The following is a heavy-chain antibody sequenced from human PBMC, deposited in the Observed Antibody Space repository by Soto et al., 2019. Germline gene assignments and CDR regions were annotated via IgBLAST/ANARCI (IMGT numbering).Heavy chain of an antibody. CDR1: GPSIPNRD. J-gene: IGHJ4*02. CDR2: VYHSGAT. CDR3: ATRPPGATWYGVFDY. V-gene: IGHV4-59*11. D-gene: IGHD6-13*01. Sequence: PSETPSLICTVPGPSIPNRDWTCFRHSPRKGPEWIGYVYHSGATNYNPSLEPRVTISLDSSKNQFSLKLNSVTAADTAVYYCATRPPGATWYGVFDYWGQGTLVTVS.